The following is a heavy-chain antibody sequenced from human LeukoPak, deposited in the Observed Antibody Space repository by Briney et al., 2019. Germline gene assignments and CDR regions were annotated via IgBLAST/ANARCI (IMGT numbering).Heavy chain of an antibody. CDR2: IYYSGST. CDR1: GGSISSSSYY. Sequence: SSETLSLTCTVSGGSISSSSYYWGWIRQPPGKGLEWIGSIYYSGSTYYNPSLKSRVTISVDTSKNQFSLKLSSVTAADTAVYYCARHEGGEQPLLVYYWGQGTLVTVSS. J-gene: IGHJ4*02. D-gene: IGHD2-21*02. V-gene: IGHV4-39*01. CDR3: ARHEGGEQPLLVYY.